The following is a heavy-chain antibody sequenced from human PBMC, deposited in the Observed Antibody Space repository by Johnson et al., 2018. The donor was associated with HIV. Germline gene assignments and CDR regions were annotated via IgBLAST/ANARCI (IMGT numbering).Heavy chain of an antibody. CDR1: GFTFSSYA. V-gene: IGHV3-30-3*01. CDR3: ARDSLAHDAFDI. Sequence: QVQLVESGGGVVQPGRSLRLSCAASGFTFSSYAMHWVRQAPGKGLEWVAVISYDGSNKYYADSVKGRFTISRDNSTNTLYLQMNSLRAEDTSVYYCARDSLAHDAFDIWGQGTMVTVSS. CDR2: ISYDGSNK. J-gene: IGHJ3*02.